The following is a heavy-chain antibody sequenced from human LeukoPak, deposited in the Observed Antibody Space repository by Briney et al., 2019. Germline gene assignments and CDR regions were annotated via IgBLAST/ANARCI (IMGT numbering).Heavy chain of an antibody. V-gene: IGHV4-39*01. CDR2: IYYSGST. Sequence: PSETLSLTCTVSGDSISSSSYYWVWLRQPPGKGLEWIGSIYYSGSTYYNPSLKSRVTISVDTSKNQFSLKLSSVTAADTAVYYCARLGANYYGSGSTGSRGLSDYWGQGTLVTVSS. CDR1: GDSISSSSYY. CDR3: ARLGANYYGSGSTGSRGLSDY. J-gene: IGHJ4*02. D-gene: IGHD3-10*01.